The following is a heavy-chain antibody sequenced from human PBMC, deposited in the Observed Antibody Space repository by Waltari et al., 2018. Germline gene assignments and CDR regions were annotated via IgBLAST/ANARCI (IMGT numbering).Heavy chain of an antibody. V-gene: IGHV3-21*01. J-gene: IGHJ4*02. CDR3: AKLGYCSGGSCR. CDR1: GFPFSSYS. D-gene: IGHD2-15*01. Sequence: EVQLVESGGGLVKPGGSLRLSCAASGFPFSSYSMNWVRQAPGKGLEWVSSISSSSSYIYYADSVKGRFTISRDNAKNSLYLQMNSLRAEDTAVYYCAKLGYCSGGSCRWGQGTLVTVSS. CDR2: ISSSSSYI.